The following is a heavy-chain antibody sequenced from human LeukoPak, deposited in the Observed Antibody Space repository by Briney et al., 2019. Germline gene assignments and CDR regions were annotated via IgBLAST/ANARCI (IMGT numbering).Heavy chain of an antibody. J-gene: IGHJ5*02. CDR3: AREALVGRTSCYAGWFDP. CDR1: GFTVSSNY. CDR2: IYSGGST. V-gene: IGHV3-66*01. D-gene: IGHD2-2*01. Sequence: GGSLRLSCAASGFTVSSNYMSWVRQAPGKGLEWVSVIYSGGSTYYADSVKGRFTISRGNSKNTLYLQMNSLRAEDTAVYYCAREALVGRTSCYAGWFDPWGQGTLVTVSS.